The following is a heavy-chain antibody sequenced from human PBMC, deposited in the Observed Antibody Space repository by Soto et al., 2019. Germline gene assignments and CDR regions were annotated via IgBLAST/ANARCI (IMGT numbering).Heavy chain of an antibody. Sequence: SETLSLTCTVSGGSISSYYWSWIRQPPGKGLEWIGYIYYSGSTNYNPSLKSRVTISVDTSKNQFSLKLSSVTAADTAVYYCARYDLWSGYPYYYYGMDVWGQGTTVTVSS. CDR3: ARYDLWSGYPYYYYGMDV. CDR2: IYYSGST. V-gene: IGHV4-59*01. D-gene: IGHD3-3*01. J-gene: IGHJ6*02. CDR1: GGSISSYY.